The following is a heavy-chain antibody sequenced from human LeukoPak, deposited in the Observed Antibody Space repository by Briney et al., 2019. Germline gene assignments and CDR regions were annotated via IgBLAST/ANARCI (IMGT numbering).Heavy chain of an antibody. D-gene: IGHD6-19*01. V-gene: IGHV3-30-3*02. J-gene: IGHJ4*02. CDR1: GFTFSNSA. CDR2: ISYDGSNK. Sequence: GKSLRLSCAASGFTFSNSAMHWVRQAPGKGLEWVAVISYDGSNKYYADSVKGRFTISRDNSKNTLYLQMNSLRAEDTAVYYCAKDLAPGIAVAGTSLDYWGQGTLVTVSS. CDR3: AKDLAPGIAVAGTSLDY.